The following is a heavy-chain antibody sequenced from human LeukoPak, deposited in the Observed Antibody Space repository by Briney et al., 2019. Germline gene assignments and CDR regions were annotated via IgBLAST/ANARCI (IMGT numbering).Heavy chain of an antibody. CDR1: GYTFTYYG. CDR3: ARQRIQLRPQFDY. Sequence: GASVKVSCKASGYTFTYYGISWVRQAPGQGLEWMGWINTNTGNPTYAQGFTGRFVFSLDTSVSTAYLQISSLKAEDTAVYYCARQRIQLRPQFDYWGQGTLVTVSS. CDR2: INTNTGNP. J-gene: IGHJ4*02. D-gene: IGHD5-18*01. V-gene: IGHV7-4-1*02.